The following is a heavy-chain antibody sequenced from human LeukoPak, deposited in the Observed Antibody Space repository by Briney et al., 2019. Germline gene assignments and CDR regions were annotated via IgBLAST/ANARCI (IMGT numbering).Heavy chain of an antibody. J-gene: IGHJ4*02. CDR3: APVAGDY. CDR2: ISYDGSNK. D-gene: IGHD6-19*01. Sequence: GRSLRLSCAASGFTFSSYGMHWVRQAPGKGLEWVAVISYDGSNKYYADSVKGRFTISRDNSKNTLYLQMNSLRAEDTAVYYCAPVAGDYWGQGTLVTVSS. V-gene: IGHV3-30*03. CDR1: GFTFSSYG.